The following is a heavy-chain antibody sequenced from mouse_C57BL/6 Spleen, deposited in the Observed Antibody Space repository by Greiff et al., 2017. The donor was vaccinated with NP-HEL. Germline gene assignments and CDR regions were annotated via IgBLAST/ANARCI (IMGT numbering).Heavy chain of an antibody. Sequence: EVHLVESGEGLVKPGGSLKLSCAASGFTFSSYAMSWVRQTPEKRLEWVAYISSGGDYIYYADTVKGRFTISRDNARNTLYLQMSSLKSEDTAMYYCTREGDIYGRPYYFDYWGQGTTLTVSS. D-gene: IGHD3-3*01. V-gene: IGHV5-9-1*02. CDR3: TREGDIYGRPYYFDY. J-gene: IGHJ2*01. CDR2: ISSGGDYI. CDR1: GFTFSSYA.